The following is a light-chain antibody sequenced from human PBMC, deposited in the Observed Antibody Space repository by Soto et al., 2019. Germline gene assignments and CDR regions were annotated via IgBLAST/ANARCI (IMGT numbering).Light chain of an antibody. J-gene: IGLJ1*01. CDR3: QSFDRSLSGYV. CDR2: DNN. V-gene: IGLV1-40*01. Sequence: QSVLTQPPSVSGAPGQRVTISCTGSSSNIGAAYDVHWYHQLPGTAPKLLIYDNNNRPSGVPDRFSGSKSGTSASLATTGLQAEDEADYYCQSFDRSLSGYVFGTGTKVTVL. CDR1: SSNIGAAYD.